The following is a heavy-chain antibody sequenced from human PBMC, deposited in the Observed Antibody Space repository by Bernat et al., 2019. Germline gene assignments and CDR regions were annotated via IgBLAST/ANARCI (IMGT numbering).Heavy chain of an antibody. CDR1: GFTFSDHH. V-gene: IGHV3-72*01. Sequence: EVQLVESGGDLVQPGGSLRVSCAASGFTFSDHHMDWVRQAPGKGLVWVGRTRNKANSYTTEDAASVKSRFTMSRNDSKNSLYLQMNSLKTEDTAVYYCARATGTGADYYYCMDVWGRGTTVTVSS. J-gene: IGHJ6*03. CDR3: ARATGTGADYYYCMDV. CDR2: TRNKANSYTT. D-gene: IGHD1-1*01.